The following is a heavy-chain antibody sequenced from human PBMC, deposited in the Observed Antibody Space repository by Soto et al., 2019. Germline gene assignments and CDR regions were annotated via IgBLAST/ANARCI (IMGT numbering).Heavy chain of an antibody. CDR2: IYYTGTT. D-gene: IGHD3-22*01. Sequence: PSETLSLTCTVSGGSISSGDYYRSWIRQPPGKGLEWIGYIYYTGTTKYNPSLKSRVTISVDSSKSQFSLKLDSVTAADTAVYYCARLGGYYQAFDSWGQGTLVTVSS. CDR1: GGSISSGDYY. V-gene: IGHV4-61*08. CDR3: ARLGGYYQAFDS. J-gene: IGHJ4*02.